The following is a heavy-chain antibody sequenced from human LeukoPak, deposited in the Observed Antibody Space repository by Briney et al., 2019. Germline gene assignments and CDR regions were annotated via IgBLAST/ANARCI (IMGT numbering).Heavy chain of an antibody. CDR3: ARGWPAYYFDY. V-gene: IGHV4-59*08. D-gene: IGHD2-21*01. CDR2: IYYNGST. J-gene: IGHJ4*02. Sequence: SETLSLTCTVSGGSISSYYWSWIRQPPGKGLEWIGYIYYNGSTNYNPSLKSRVTISVDTSKNQFSLKLSSVTAADTAVYYCARGWPAYYFDYWGQGTLVTVSS. CDR1: GGSISSYY.